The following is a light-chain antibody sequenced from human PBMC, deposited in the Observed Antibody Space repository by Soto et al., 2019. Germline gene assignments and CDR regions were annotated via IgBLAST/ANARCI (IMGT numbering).Light chain of an antibody. Sequence: EIVLTQSPATRSLSPGESATLSCRASQSVRNLLAWYQQRPGQAPRLLIYDTSNRATGIPARFSGSGSGADFTLTISSLEPEDFAVYYCQQRYNWLITFGQGTRLEIK. CDR3: QQRYNWLIT. J-gene: IGKJ5*01. CDR2: DTS. CDR1: QSVRNL. V-gene: IGKV3-11*01.